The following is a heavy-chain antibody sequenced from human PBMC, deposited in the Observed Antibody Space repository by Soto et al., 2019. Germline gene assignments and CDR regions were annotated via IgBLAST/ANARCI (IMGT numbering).Heavy chain of an antibody. V-gene: IGHV1-2*02. CDR1: GYPLTAKY. D-gene: IGHD6-19*01. Sequence: ASVKVSCKASGYPLTAKYLHWVRQAPGQGLEWMGWINPSSGGTKEAQKFRGRVTMTRDTSISAAYMELSRLTSDDTAVYYCAKGKTSGWYYFDFWGQGTLVTVSS. CDR3: AKGKTSGWYYFDF. CDR2: INPSSGGT. J-gene: IGHJ4*02.